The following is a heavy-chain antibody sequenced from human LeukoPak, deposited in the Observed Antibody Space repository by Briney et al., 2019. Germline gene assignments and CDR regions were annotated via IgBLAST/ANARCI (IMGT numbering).Heavy chain of an antibody. V-gene: IGHV3-30*02. CDR3: ARKWRIRGVNGFDP. CDR1: GFTFSSYG. J-gene: IGHJ5*02. Sequence: PGGSLRLSCAASGFTFSSYGMHWVRQAPGKGLEWVAFIRYDGSNKYYADSVKGRFTISRDNSKNSLYLQMNSLRAEDTAVYYCARKWRIRGVNGFDPWGQGTLVTVSS. CDR2: IRYDGSNK. D-gene: IGHD3-10*01.